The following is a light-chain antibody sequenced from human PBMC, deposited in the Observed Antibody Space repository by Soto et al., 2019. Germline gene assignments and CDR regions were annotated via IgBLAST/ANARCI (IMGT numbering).Light chain of an antibody. Sequence: QSALTQPPSASGSPGQSVTISCTGTSSDVGGYNYVSWYQQHPGKAPKVMIYEVSKRPSGVPDRFSGSKSGNTASLTVSGLPAEDEGDYYCSSFAGSNNYVFGTGTKLTVL. CDR1: SSDVGGYNY. V-gene: IGLV2-8*01. J-gene: IGLJ1*01. CDR2: EVS. CDR3: SSFAGSNNYV.